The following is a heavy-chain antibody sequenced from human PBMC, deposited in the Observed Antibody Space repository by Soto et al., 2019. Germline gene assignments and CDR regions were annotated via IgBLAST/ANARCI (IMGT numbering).Heavy chain of an antibody. V-gene: IGHV3-11*01. CDR2: ISSSVSTI. CDR1: GFTISNYY. CDR3: ARDKDTVTTFYYYYYYMDV. Sequence: NSGGSLKLSYAASGFTISNYYISWIRKTPERRLDCVSYISSSVSTIYYAVSVKGRFTISRDNAKNSLFLQMNSLRAEDTAVYYCARDKDTVTTFYYYYYYMDVWGKGTTVTVSS. D-gene: IGHD4-17*01. J-gene: IGHJ6*03.